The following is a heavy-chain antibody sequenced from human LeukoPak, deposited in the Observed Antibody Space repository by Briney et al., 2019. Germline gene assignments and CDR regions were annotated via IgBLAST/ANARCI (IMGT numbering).Heavy chain of an antibody. CDR3: ATWASYYED. D-gene: IGHD3-16*01. V-gene: IGHV3-48*01. J-gene: IGHJ4*02. CDR2: ISSSSSTI. CDR1: GFTFSSHS. Sequence: GGSLRLSCAASGFTFSSHSMNWVRQAPGKGLEWVSYISSSSSTIYYADSVKGRFTISRDNAKNSLYLQMNRLRAEDTAVYYCATWASYYEDWGQGTPVTVSS.